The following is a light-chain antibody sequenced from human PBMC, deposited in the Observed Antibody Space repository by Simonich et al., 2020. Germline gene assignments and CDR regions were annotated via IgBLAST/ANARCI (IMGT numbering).Light chain of an antibody. CDR2: WAS. Sequence: DIVMTQSPDSLAVSLGERATINCKSSQSVLYSSNNKNYFAWYKQKPDKPPKLLICWASTRESGVPDRFSGSGSGTDFTLTISSLQAEDVAVYYCQQYYSTPYTFGQGTKLEIK. CDR3: QQYYSTPYT. J-gene: IGKJ2*01. V-gene: IGKV4-1*01. CDR1: QSVLYSSNNKNY.